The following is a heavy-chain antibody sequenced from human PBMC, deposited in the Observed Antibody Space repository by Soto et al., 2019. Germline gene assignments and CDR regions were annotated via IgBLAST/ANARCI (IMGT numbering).Heavy chain of an antibody. CDR2: FYYGGST. Sequence: PSETLALTCAVSGGSISSYDGSWIRQPPGKGLEWIGYFYYGGSTNYSPSLKSRVTISIDTSKNQFSLNLFSVTAADTAVYYCAGGYSSVAFDVWGQGTLVTVSS. CDR1: GGSISSYD. V-gene: IGHV4-59*01. CDR3: AGGYSSVAFDV. J-gene: IGHJ3*01. D-gene: IGHD6-19*01.